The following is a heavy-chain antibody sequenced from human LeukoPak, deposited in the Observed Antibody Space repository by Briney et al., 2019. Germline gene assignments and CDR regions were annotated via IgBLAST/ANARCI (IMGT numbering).Heavy chain of an antibody. CDR3: ARGGKRYDRRFVFDF. D-gene: IGHD3-10*01. Sequence: PGGSLRLTCAASGFTVRSNFMSWVSQAPGKGLEWVSVIHSSGSTFYADSVRGRFTLSRDNSNNTLYLQMNSLRAEDTAVYYCARGGKRYDRRFVFDFWGQGTLVTVSS. CDR1: GFTVRSNF. V-gene: IGHV3-66*01. CDR2: IHSSGST. J-gene: IGHJ4*02.